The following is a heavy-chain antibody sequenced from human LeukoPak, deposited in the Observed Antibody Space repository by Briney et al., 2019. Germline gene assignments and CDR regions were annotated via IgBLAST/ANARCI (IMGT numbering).Heavy chain of an antibody. CDR2: IYYSGST. CDR1: GGSISSYY. V-gene: IGHV4-59*01. D-gene: IGHD5-12*01. Sequence: KPSETLFLTCTVSGGSISSYYWSWIRQPPGKGLEWIGYIYYSGSTNYNPSLKSRVTISVDTSKNQFSLKLSSVTAADTAVYYCARGSARGIVATKLGFDPWGQGTLVTVSS. J-gene: IGHJ5*02. CDR3: ARGSARGIVATKLGFDP.